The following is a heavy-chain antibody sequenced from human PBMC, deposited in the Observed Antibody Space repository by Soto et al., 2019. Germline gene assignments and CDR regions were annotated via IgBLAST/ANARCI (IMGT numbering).Heavy chain of an antibody. Sequence: PSETLSLTCAVYGGSFSGYYWSWIRQPPGKGLEWIGEINHSGSTNYNPSLKSRVTISVDTSKNQFSLKLSSVTAADTAAYYCARGRNGMDVWGQGTTVTVSS. CDR2: INHSGST. CDR1: GGSFSGYY. V-gene: IGHV4-34*01. J-gene: IGHJ6*02. CDR3: ARGRNGMDV.